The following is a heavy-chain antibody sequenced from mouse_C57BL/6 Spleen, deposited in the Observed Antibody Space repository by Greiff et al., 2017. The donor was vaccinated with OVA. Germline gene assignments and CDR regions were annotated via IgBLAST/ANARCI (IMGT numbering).Heavy chain of an antibody. V-gene: IGHV3-6*01. CDR2: ISYDGSN. CDR1: GYSITSGYY. Sequence: ESGPGLVKPSQSLSLTCSFTGYSITSGYYWNWIRQFPGNKLEWMGYISYDGSNNYNPSLKNRISITRDTSKNQFFLKLNSVTTEDTATYYCARVWLLSYYFDYWGQGTTLTVSS. J-gene: IGHJ2*01. D-gene: IGHD2-3*01. CDR3: ARVWLLSYYFDY.